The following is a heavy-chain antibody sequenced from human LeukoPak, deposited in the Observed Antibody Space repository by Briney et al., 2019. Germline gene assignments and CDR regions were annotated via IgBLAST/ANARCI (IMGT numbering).Heavy chain of an antibody. CDR1: GYTFTSYY. CDR2: INASGGST. J-gene: IGHJ4*02. V-gene: IGHV1-46*01. CDR3: ARAGGIYFDY. D-gene: IGHD3-16*01. Sequence: GASVKVSCKASGYTFTSYYIHWVRQAPGQGLEWMGIINASGGSTTYAQKFQGRVTMTRDTSTRTVYMEPSSLRSEDTAVYYCARAGGIYFDYWGQGTLVTVSS.